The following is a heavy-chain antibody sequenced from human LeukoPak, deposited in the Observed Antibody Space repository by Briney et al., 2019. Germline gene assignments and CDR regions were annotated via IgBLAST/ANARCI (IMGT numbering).Heavy chain of an antibody. J-gene: IGHJ3*02. V-gene: IGHV1-2*02. CDR3: ARDPPIGGADVFDI. D-gene: IGHD3-10*01. CDR2: INPNSGGT. CDR1: GYTFTGYY. Sequence: ASVKVSCKPAGYTFTGYYMHWVRQAPGQGLEWMGWINPNSGGTNYAQKFQGRVTMTRDTSISTAYMELSRLTSDDTAVYYCARDPPIGGADVFDIWGQGTMVTVSS.